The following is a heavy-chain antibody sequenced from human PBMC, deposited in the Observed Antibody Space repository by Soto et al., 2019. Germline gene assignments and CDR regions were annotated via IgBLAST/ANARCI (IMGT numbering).Heavy chain of an antibody. CDR2: ISDYNGNT. V-gene: IGHV1-18*01. CDR3: AREGYYSGSGTYSPPRFYGMDV. J-gene: IGHJ6*02. CDR1: GYTFSSYG. Sequence: QAQLVQSGVEVKKAGASVKVSCKASGYTFSSYGISWARQAPGQGLEWMGWISDYNGNTQYAQKFQGRVFMTTDTATRTAYMELRGLRSDGTAVYFCAREGYYSGSGTYSPPRFYGMDVWGQGTTVTVSS. D-gene: IGHD3-10*01.